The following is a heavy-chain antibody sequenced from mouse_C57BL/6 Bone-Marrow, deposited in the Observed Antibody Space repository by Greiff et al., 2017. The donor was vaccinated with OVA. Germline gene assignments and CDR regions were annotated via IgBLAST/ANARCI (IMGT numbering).Heavy chain of an antibody. V-gene: IGHV5-12*01. CDR2: ISNGGGST. CDR1: GFTFSDYY. D-gene: IGHD2-1*01. CDR3: ARHFHYGNSIYYYAMDY. J-gene: IGHJ4*01. Sequence: EVKLVESGGGLVQPGGSLKLSCAASGFTFSDYYMYWVRQTPEKRLEWVAYISNGGGSTYYPDTVKGRFTISRDNAKNTLYLQMSSLKSEDTAMYYCARHFHYGNSIYYYAMDYWGQGTSVTVSS.